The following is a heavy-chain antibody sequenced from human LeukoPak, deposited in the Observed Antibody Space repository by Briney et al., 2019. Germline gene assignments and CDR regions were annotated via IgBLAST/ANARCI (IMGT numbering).Heavy chain of an antibody. Sequence: SQTLSLTCTVSGGSISSGSYYWSWIRQPAGKGLEWIGRIYTSGSTNYNPSLKSRVTISVDTSKNQFSLKLSSVTAADTAVYYCARVTVVAPHDAFDIWGQGTMVTVSS. CDR2: IYTSGST. V-gene: IGHV4-61*02. CDR1: GGSISSGSYY. J-gene: IGHJ3*02. D-gene: IGHD4-23*01. CDR3: ARVTVVAPHDAFDI.